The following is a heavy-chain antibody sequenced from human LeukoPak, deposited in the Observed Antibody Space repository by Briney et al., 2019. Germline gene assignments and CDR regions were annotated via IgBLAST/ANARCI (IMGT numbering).Heavy chain of an antibody. D-gene: IGHD5-18*01. J-gene: IGHJ3*02. Sequence: PSETLSLTCTVSGGSINTYYWSWIRQPPGKGLEWIAYVRDNGENNYNPSLKSRVAISVDTANNQIALRLNFVTAADTAIYYCARQPANTAAFDIWGLGTMVAVSS. CDR2: VRDNGEN. CDR1: GGSINTYY. V-gene: IGHV4-59*08. CDR3: ARQPANTAAFDI.